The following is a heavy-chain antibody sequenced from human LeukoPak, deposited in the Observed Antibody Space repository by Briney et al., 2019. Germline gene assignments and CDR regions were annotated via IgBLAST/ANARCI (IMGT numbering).Heavy chain of an antibody. J-gene: IGHJ4*02. CDR2: IYTSGNT. CDR1: SDSITNYY. D-gene: IGHD3-16*01. V-gene: IGHV4-4*07. Sequence: SETLSLTCSVPSDSITNYYWSWIRQPAGKGLEWIGRIYTSGNTNYNPSLKSRVTMSLDTSKTQFSLKLSSVTAADTAVYYCAREGILTSRAYDYWGQGTQVTVSS. CDR3: AREGILTSRAYDY.